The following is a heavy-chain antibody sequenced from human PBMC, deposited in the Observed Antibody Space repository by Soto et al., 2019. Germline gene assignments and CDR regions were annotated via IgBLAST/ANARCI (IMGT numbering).Heavy chain of an antibody. Sequence: QLQLQESGPGLVKPSETLSLTCTVSGGSISSSSSYWGGIRQPPGKGLGGIGGIYYSGSTYYNPSLKSRVTISVDTSKNQFSLKLSSVTAADTAVYYCARQKYVVFGVVMDEEGFDYWGQGTLVTVSS. CDR3: ARQKYVVFGVVMDEEGFDY. V-gene: IGHV4-39*01. D-gene: IGHD3-3*01. J-gene: IGHJ4*02. CDR1: GGSISSSSSY. CDR2: IYYSGST.